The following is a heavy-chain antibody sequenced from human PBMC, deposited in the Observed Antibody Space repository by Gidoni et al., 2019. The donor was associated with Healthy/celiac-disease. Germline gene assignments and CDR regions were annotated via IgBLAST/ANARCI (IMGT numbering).Heavy chain of an antibody. CDR1: GGTFSSYA. CDR3: ARGGRGSSSFARYYYYYMDV. J-gene: IGHJ6*03. D-gene: IGHD6-6*01. Sequence: QVQLVQSGAEVKKPGSSVKVSCKASGGTFSSYAISWVRQAPGQGLEWMGGIIPIFGTANYAQKFQGRVTITADKSTSTAYMELSSLRSEDTAVYYCARGGRGSSSFARYYYYYMDVWGKGTTVTVSS. CDR2: IIPIFGTA. V-gene: IGHV1-69*06.